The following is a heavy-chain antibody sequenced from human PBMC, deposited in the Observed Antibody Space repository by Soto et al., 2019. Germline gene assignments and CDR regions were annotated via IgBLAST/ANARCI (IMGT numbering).Heavy chain of an antibody. D-gene: IGHD5-12*01. V-gene: IGHV3-30-3*01. CDR2: ISYDGSNK. CDR3: ARDYYRFNSGYGFSMDV. J-gene: IGHJ6*02. Sequence: QVQLAESGGGVVQPGRSLRLSCAASGFTFSSYAMHWVRQAPVKGLEWVAVISYDGSNKYYADSVKGRFTISRDNSKNTLYLQMNSLRAEDTAVYYCARDYYRFNSGYGFSMDVWGQGTTVTVSS. CDR1: GFTFSSYA.